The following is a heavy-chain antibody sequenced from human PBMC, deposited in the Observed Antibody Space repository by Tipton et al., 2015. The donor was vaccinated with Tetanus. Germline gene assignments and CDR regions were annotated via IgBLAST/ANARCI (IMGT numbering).Heavy chain of an antibody. J-gene: IGHJ4*02. CDR1: GGSSSNSNW. CDR3: ARGSRVMGPWFY. V-gene: IGHV4-4*02. CDR2: ISHSGST. Sequence: TLSLTCAVSGGSSSNSNWWSWVRQPPGKGLEWIGQISHSGSTNYNPSLKSRVTISVDNSKNQFSLNLSSVTAADTAVYYCARGSRVMGPWFYWGQGTLVTVSS. D-gene: IGHD2-21*01.